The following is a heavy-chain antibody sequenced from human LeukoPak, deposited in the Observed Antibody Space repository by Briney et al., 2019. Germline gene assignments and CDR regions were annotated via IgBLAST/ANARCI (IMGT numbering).Heavy chain of an antibody. CDR3: ARAHNWKYGTFDY. V-gene: IGHV3-21*01. J-gene: IGHJ4*02. D-gene: IGHD1-7*01. CDR1: GFTFSSYS. CDR2: ISSSSSYI. Sequence: GLLRLSCAASGFTFSSYSMNWVRQAPGKGLEWVSCISSSSSYIYYADSVKGRFTISRDNAKSSLYLQMNSLRVEDTAVYYCARAHNWKYGTFDYWGQGTLVTVSS.